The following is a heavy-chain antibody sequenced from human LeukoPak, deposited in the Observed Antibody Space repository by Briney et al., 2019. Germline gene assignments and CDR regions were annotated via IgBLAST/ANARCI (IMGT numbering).Heavy chain of an antibody. CDR1: GYTFTTYW. CDR2: IYPDDSDT. CDR3: ARSEYYDILTGSVWFDP. Sequence: GESLKISCEGSGYTFTTYWIAWVRQIPGKGLEWMGIIYPDDSDTRYSPSFQGQVTISVDKSISTAYLQWTSLKASDTAMYYCARSEYYDILTGSVWFDPWGQGTLVTVSS. V-gene: IGHV5-51*01. D-gene: IGHD3-9*01. J-gene: IGHJ5*02.